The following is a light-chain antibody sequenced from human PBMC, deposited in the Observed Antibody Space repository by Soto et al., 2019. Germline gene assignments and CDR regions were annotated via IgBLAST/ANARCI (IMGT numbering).Light chain of an antibody. Sequence: EVVMTQSPATLSVSPGERATLSCRARQSVRTNLAWYQQKPGQAPRLLIYGASTRATGIPARFSGSGSVTEFTVTISSLQSEDFAVYYCQQDNNWPPWTFGPGTKVEI. CDR3: QQDNNWPPWT. J-gene: IGKJ1*01. CDR1: QSVRTN. V-gene: IGKV3-15*01. CDR2: GAS.